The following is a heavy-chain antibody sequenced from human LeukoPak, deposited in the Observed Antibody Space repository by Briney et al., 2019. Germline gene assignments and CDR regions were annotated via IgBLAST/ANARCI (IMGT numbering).Heavy chain of an antibody. D-gene: IGHD3-9*01. J-gene: IGHJ4*02. Sequence: PPETLSLTCTVSGGSISSYYWSWIRQPAGKGLEWIGRIYVSGSTNYNPSLKSRVTMSVDTSKNQFSLRLSSVTAADTAVYYCARSNYDILTGYSLYFDYWGQGTLVTVSS. CDR3: ARSNYDILTGYSLYFDY. CDR1: GGSISSYY. CDR2: IYVSGST. V-gene: IGHV4-4*07.